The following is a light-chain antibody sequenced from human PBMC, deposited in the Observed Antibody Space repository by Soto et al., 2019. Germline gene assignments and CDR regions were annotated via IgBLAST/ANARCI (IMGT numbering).Light chain of an antibody. CDR3: ISYTSSSINWV. CDR1: SSDVGSYNL. V-gene: IGLV2-14*02. Sequence: QSALTQPASVSGSPGQSITISCTGTSSDVGSYNLVSWYQQHPGKAPKLMIYEGSKRPSGVSNRFSGSKSGNTASLTISGLQAEDEAEYYCISYTSSSINWVFGGGTKLTVL. J-gene: IGLJ3*02. CDR2: EGS.